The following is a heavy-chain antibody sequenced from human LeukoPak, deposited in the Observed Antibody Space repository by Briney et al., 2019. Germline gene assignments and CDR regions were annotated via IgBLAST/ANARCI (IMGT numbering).Heavy chain of an antibody. Sequence: AASVKVSCKASGYTFTNYGVNWVRQAPGQGLEWMGWISTYNGNTNYAQRLQGRVTMTTDTSTSTAYMELRSLRSDDTAVYYCAGVSSSSDLPHFDYWGQRTLVTVSS. CDR1: GYTFTNYG. CDR3: AGVSSSSDLPHFDY. V-gene: IGHV1-18*01. CDR2: ISTYNGNT. D-gene: IGHD6-6*01. J-gene: IGHJ4*02.